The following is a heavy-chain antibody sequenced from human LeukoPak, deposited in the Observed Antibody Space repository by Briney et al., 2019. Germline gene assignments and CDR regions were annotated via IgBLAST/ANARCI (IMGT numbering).Heavy chain of an antibody. CDR1: GGSIRGYY. V-gene: IGHV4-59*01. D-gene: IGHD3-3*01. Sequence: SETLSLTCNVSGGSIRGYYWSWIRQPPGKGPEWIGYIYYSGSTNYNPSLKSRVTISVDTSKNQFSLKLSSVTAADTAVYYCARDRDFWGDAFDIWGQGTMVTVSS. J-gene: IGHJ3*02. CDR2: IYYSGST. CDR3: ARDRDFWGDAFDI.